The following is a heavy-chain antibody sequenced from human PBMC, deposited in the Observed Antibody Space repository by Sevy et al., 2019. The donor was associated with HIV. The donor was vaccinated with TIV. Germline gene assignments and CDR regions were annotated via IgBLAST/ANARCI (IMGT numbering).Heavy chain of an antibody. Sequence: GGSLRLSCAASGFTFSNYWMTWVRQAPGKGLEWVANIKRDGSERYYLASVKGRFTISRDNAKKSLYLQMNSPTAEDTAVYYCARDCNSASCLWGLDVWGQGTTVTVSS. CDR3: ARDCNSASCLWGLDV. V-gene: IGHV3-7*03. CDR2: IKRDGSER. CDR1: GFTFSNYW. D-gene: IGHD1-26*01. J-gene: IGHJ6*02.